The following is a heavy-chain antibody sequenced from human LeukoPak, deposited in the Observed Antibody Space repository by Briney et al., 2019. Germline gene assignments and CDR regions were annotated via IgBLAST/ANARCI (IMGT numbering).Heavy chain of an antibody. CDR3: AKDRGELYYFDY. Sequence: PGRSLRLSCAASGFTFSSYAIHWVRQAPGKGLEWVAVISYDGSNKYYADSVKGRFTVSRDNSKNTLFLQMNSLRAEDTAVYYCAKDRGELYYFDYWGQGTLVTVSS. D-gene: IGHD2-15*01. J-gene: IGHJ4*02. CDR2: ISYDGSNK. CDR1: GFTFSSYA. V-gene: IGHV3-30-3*01.